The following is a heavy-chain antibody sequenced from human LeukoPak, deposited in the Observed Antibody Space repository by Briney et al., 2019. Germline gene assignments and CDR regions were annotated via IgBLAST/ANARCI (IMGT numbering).Heavy chain of an antibody. CDR2: IQTSGNA. CDR1: GGSLSTYY. V-gene: IGHV4-4*07. CDR3: ARDPGDYNHDWYFDL. Sequence: SETLSLTCTVSGGSLSTYYWTWIRQPAGKGLEWIGRIQTSGNADYNPSLKSRVTMSVDTSKNQFSLRLRSVTAADTAVYYCARDPGDYNHDWYFDLWGRGTLVTVSS. D-gene: IGHD4-17*01. J-gene: IGHJ2*01.